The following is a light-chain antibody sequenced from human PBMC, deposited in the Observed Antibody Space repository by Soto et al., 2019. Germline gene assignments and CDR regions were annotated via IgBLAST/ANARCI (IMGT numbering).Light chain of an antibody. CDR2: NNN. Sequence: QSVLTQAPSASGTPGQRVSISCSGSSSNIGSYTVSWYQQLPGTAPKLLIYNNNQRPPGVPDRFSASKSGTSASLAISGLQPEDEADYYCAAWDDSLNGPAFGGGTQLTVL. CDR3: AAWDDSLNGPA. CDR1: SSNIGSYT. V-gene: IGLV1-44*01. J-gene: IGLJ2*01.